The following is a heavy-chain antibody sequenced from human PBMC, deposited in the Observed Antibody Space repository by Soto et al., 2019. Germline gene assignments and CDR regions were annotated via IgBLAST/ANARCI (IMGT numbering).Heavy chain of an antibody. CDR2: ISYDGSNK. CDR3: ARDIVVVVAATNAVLYYYYYYGMDV. CDR1: FFTFSIYG. V-gene: IGHV3-30-3*01. D-gene: IGHD2-15*01. J-gene: IGHJ6*02. Sequence: PGGSLLLSSASSFFTFSIYGMHWVRQAPGNGLESVAVISYDGSNKYYADSVKGRFTISRDNSKNTLYLQVNSLRAEDTAVYYCARDIVVVVAATNAVLYYYYYYGMDVWGQGTTVTVSS.